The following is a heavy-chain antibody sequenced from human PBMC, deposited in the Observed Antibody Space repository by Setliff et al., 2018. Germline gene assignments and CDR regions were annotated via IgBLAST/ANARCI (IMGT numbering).Heavy chain of an antibody. CDR2: IKYSGST. Sequence: SETLSLTCTVSGDSISSSNYYWGWIRQPPGKGLEWIAAIKYSGSTSFNPSLKSRVTISVDKSKSQFSLKLSSVTAVDTAVYYCARQGTYCDGGGGSCFPPNYWGQGTLVNVSS. CDR3: ARQGTYCDGGGGSCFPPNY. CDR1: GDSISSSNYY. J-gene: IGHJ4*02. D-gene: IGHD2-15*01. V-gene: IGHV4-39*01.